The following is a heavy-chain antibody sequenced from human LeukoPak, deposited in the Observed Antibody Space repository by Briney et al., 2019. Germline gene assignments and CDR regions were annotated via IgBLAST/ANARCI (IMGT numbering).Heavy chain of an antibody. Sequence: GGSLRLSCAASGFTFSGYGMHWVRQAPGKGLEWVTIIQYDGSNKYYADSVKGRFTISRDNSKNTLYLQMNSLRTEDTAVYYCAKGSQYYYESSGYYPEYFQHWGQGTLVTVSS. J-gene: IGHJ1*01. CDR3: AKGSQYYYESSGYYPEYFQH. V-gene: IGHV3-30*02. CDR2: IQYDGSNK. CDR1: GFTFSGYG. D-gene: IGHD3-22*01.